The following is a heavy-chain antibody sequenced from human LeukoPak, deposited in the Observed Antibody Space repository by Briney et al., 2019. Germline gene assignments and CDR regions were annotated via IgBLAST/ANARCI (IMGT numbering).Heavy chain of an antibody. CDR3: ARDPSNSSGRYWYIDV. V-gene: IGHV1-69*13. Sequence: SVKVSCKASGGTFSSYAISWVRQAPGQGLEWMGGIIPIFGTANYAQKFQGRVTITADESTSTAYMELSSLRSDDTAVYYCARDPSNSSGRYWYIDVWGRGTLVTVSS. J-gene: IGHJ2*01. D-gene: IGHD6-19*01. CDR1: GGTFSSYA. CDR2: IIPIFGTA.